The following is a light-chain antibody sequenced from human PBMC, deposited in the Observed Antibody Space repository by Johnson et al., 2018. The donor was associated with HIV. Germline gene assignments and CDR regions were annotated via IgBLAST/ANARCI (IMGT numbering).Light chain of an antibody. CDR3: GTWDTRLSAGHV. Sequence: QSVLTQPPSVSAAPGQKVTISCSTSSCDIGNNYVSWHQQFPGTAPKFLIYDNNNRPSGIPDRLSGSKSGTSATLGITRLQAGDEAAYYCGTWDTRLSAGHVFGTGTKVTVL. J-gene: IGLJ1*01. CDR1: SCDIGNNY. CDR2: DNN. V-gene: IGLV1-51*01.